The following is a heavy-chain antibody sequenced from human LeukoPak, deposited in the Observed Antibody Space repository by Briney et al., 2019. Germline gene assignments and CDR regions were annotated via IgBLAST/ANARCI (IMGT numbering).Heavy chain of an antibody. D-gene: IGHD3-16*01. CDR2: ISGSGGST. J-gene: IGHJ4*02. Sequence: ETLSLTCTVSGGSISSYYWSWIRQPPGKGLEWVSAISGSGGSTYYADSVKGRFTISRDNSKNTLYLQMNSLRAEDTAVYYCAKDKLRGGLDWGQGTLVTVSS. CDR1: GGSISSYY. V-gene: IGHV3-23*01. CDR3: AKDKLRGGLD.